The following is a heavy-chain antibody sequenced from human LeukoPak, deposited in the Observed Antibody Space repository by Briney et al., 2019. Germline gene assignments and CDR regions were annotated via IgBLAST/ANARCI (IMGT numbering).Heavy chain of an antibody. CDR2: IIPILGIA. Sequence: GASVKVSCKASGYTFTSYGISWVRQAPGQGLEWMGRIIPILGIANYAQKFQGRVTMTRNTSISTAYMELSSLRSEDTAVYYCAIVVVVAATRLGEYYYGMDVWGQGTTVTVSS. CDR1: GYTFTSYG. V-gene: IGHV1-69*04. J-gene: IGHJ6*02. CDR3: AIVVVVAATRLGEYYYGMDV. D-gene: IGHD2-15*01.